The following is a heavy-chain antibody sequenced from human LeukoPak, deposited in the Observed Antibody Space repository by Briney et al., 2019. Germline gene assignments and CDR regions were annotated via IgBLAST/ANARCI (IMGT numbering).Heavy chain of an antibody. Sequence: SQTLSLTCTVSGGSISSGGYYWSWIRQHPGKALEWIGYIYYSGSTYYNPSLKSRVTISVDTSKNQFSLKLSSVTAADTAVYYCARDRNDAFDIWGQGTMVTVSS. CDR1: GGSISSGGYY. CDR2: IYYSGST. J-gene: IGHJ3*02. CDR3: ARDRNDAFDI. V-gene: IGHV4-31*03.